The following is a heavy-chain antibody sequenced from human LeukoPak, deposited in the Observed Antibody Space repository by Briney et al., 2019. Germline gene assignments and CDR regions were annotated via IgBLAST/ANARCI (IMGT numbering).Heavy chain of an antibody. CDR1: GFTVSSNY. Sequence: PGGSLRLSCAASGFTVSSNYMSWVRQAPGKGLEWVSVIYSGGSTYYADSVKGRFTISRDNSKNTLYLQMNSLRAEDTAVYYCARDLQSRGFDYWGQGTLVTVSS. CDR2: IYSGGST. D-gene: IGHD3-10*01. J-gene: IGHJ4*02. CDR3: ARDLQSRGFDY. V-gene: IGHV3-66*01.